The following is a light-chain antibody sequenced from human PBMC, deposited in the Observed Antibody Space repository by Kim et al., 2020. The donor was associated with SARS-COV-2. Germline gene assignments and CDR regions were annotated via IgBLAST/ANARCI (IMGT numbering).Light chain of an antibody. CDR3: TSRDSSSNPLV. CDR1: SLRYYY. Sequence: ALGQTIRITCQGASLRYYYASWYQQKAGQAPLLVIYGKDNRPTGIPDRFSGSSSGDTASLTITGTQAEDEADYYCTSRDSSSNPLVFGGGTQLTVL. CDR2: GKD. J-gene: IGLJ3*02. V-gene: IGLV3-19*01.